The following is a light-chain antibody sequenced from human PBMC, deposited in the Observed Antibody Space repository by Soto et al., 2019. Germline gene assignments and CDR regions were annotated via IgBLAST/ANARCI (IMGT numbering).Light chain of an antibody. Sequence: DIQMTQSPSSLSASVGDRVTITCRASQRISTYLNWYQQKPGKAPKLLIYEASTLQSGVPSRFSGSGSGTEFILTISSLQPDDFATYYCQQYNSYSYTFGQGTKVDIK. V-gene: IGKV1-5*03. CDR2: EAS. CDR3: QQYNSYSYT. J-gene: IGKJ2*01. CDR1: QRISTY.